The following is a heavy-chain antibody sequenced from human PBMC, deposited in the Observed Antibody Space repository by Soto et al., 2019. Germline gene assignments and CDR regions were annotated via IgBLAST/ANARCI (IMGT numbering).Heavy chain of an antibody. CDR2: ISYDSSNK. D-gene: IGHD2-15*01. CDR3: AKLVIGYCSGNTCDDY. CDR1: GFTFSYG. J-gene: IGHJ4*02. V-gene: IGHV3-30*18. Sequence: VQLLESGGGLIQPGGSLRLSCAASGFTFSYGIHWLRQAPGKGLEWVAYISYDSSNKFYGDSVKGRFTISRDNSKNTPFLQMNSLRAENTALYYCAKLVIGYCSGNTCDDYWGQGTLVAVSS.